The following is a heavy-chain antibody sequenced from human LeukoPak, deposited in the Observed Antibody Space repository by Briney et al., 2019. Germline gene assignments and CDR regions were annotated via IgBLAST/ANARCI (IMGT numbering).Heavy chain of an antibody. CDR3: ASGYSSSWDENWFDP. Sequence: ASVKVSCKASGYTFTSYAMHWVRQAPGQRLEWMGWINAGNGNTKYSQKFQGRVTITRDTSASTAYMELSSLRSEDTAVYYCASGYSSSWDENWFDPWGQGTLVTVSS. CDR2: INAGNGNT. V-gene: IGHV1-3*01. D-gene: IGHD6-13*01. J-gene: IGHJ5*02. CDR1: GYTFTSYA.